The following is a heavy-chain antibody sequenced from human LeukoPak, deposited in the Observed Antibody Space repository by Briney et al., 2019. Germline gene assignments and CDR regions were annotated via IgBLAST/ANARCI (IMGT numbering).Heavy chain of an antibody. D-gene: IGHD2-15*01. CDR1: GGSISSYY. V-gene: IGHV4-59*08. CDR3: ARSVYCSGGSCLYGMDV. Sequence: PSETLSLTCAASGGSISSYYWSWIRQPPGKGLEWIGSIYYSGSTNYYPSLKSRVTVSVDTSKNQFSLKLSSVTAADTAVYYCARSVYCSGGSCLYGMDVWGQGTTVTVSS. CDR2: IYYSGST. J-gene: IGHJ6*02.